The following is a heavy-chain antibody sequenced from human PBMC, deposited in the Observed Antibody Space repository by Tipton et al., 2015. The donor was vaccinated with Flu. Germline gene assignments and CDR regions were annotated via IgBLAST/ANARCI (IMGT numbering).Heavy chain of an antibody. CDR2: IRSSGTTR. Sequence: QVQLVQSGGGLVKTGGSLRLSCAASGFTFSDYYMTWVRQAPGKGLEWVSYIRSSGTTRYYADSVKGRFTISRDNAKNSLYLQMNGLRAEDTAVYYCARGFIRLCDYWGQGTLVSVSS. V-gene: IGHV3-11*04. D-gene: IGHD3-16*01. J-gene: IGHJ4*02. CDR3: ARGFIRLCDY. CDR1: GFTFSDYY.